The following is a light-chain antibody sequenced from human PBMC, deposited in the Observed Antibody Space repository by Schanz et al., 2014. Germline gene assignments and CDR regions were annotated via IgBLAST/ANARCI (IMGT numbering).Light chain of an antibody. CDR2: EGT. CDR1: SSDVGSYNL. Sequence: QSALTQPASVSGSPGQSITISCTGTSSDVGSYNLVSWYQQHPGEAPKLLIYEGTKRPSGVSYRFSGSKSGNTASLTISGLQAEDEADYYCCSYTSTSTLIFGGGTKLTVL. V-gene: IGLV2-14*02. J-gene: IGLJ2*01. CDR3: CSYTSTSTLI.